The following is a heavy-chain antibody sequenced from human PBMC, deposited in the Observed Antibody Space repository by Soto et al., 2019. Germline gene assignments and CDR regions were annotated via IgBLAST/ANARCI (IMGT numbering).Heavy chain of an antibody. J-gene: IGHJ5*02. D-gene: IGHD1-26*01. CDR2: ISGSGFKK. Sequence: GGSLRLSCAASGFIFENFGMSWVRQAPGKWLEWISSISGSGFKKYYADSVKGRFTISRDNSKSTVYLELNNLSAEDTAVYHCAKNQGVELVPLATVDWFDPWGQGXVVTVSS. CDR3: AKNQGVELVPLATVDWFDP. CDR1: GFIFENFG. V-gene: IGHV3-23*01.